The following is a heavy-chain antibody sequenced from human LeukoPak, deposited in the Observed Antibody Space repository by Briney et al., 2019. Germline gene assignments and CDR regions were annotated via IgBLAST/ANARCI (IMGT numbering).Heavy chain of an antibody. Sequence: SETLSLTCTDSGASIRRYFWNWIRQPPGKGLEWIGYIYDSGSTDYNPSLKSRATISLYTSKNQFSLRLSSVTAADTSVYYSARDVEMATVGSYFYAMDVWGQGTTVTVSS. V-gene: IGHV4-59*01. CDR2: IYDSGST. D-gene: IGHD5-24*01. CDR3: ARDVEMATVGSYFYAMDV. CDR1: GASIRRYF. J-gene: IGHJ6*02.